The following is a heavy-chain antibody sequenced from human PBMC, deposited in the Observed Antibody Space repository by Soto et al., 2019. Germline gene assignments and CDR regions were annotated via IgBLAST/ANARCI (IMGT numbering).Heavy chain of an antibody. Sequence: PSETLSLTCTVSGGSISSSSYYWGWIRQPPGKGLEWIGSIYYSGSTYYNPSLKSRVTISVDTSKNQFSLKLSSVTAADTAVYYCARRGCSGGSCYLFDYWGQGTRVTFAS. J-gene: IGHJ4*02. CDR1: GGSISSSSYY. V-gene: IGHV4-39*01. CDR3: ARRGCSGGSCYLFDY. D-gene: IGHD2-15*01. CDR2: IYYSGST.